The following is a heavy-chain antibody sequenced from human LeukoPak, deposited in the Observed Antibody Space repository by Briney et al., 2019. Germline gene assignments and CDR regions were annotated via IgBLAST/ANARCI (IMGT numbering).Heavy chain of an antibody. J-gene: IGHJ3*02. Sequence: GGSLRLSCAASGFSVSNNYMSWVRQVPGKGLEWVSVIYSGASTYHADSVKGRFTISRDNSKNTLHLQMNNLRAEDTAVYYCARLRGYHYADAFDIWGQGTVVTVSS. V-gene: IGHV3-53*01. D-gene: IGHD3-22*01. CDR1: GFSVSNNY. CDR2: IYSGAST. CDR3: ARLRGYHYADAFDI.